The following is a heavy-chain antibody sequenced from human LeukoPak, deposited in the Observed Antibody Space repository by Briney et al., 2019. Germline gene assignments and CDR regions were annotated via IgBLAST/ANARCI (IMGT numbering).Heavy chain of an antibody. J-gene: IGHJ5*02. V-gene: IGHV4-34*01. CDR2: TNHSGST. CDR1: GGSFSGYY. Sequence: SETLSLTCAVYGGSFSGYYWSWIRQPPGKGLEWIGETNHSGSTNYNPSLKSRVTISVDTSKNQFSLKLSSVTAADTAVYYCARGRYYYGSGSYYNRWGQGTLVTVSS. D-gene: IGHD3-10*01. CDR3: ARGRYYYGSGSYYNR.